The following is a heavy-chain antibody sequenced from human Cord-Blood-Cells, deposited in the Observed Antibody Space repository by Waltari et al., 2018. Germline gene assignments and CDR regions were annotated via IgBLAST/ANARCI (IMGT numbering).Heavy chain of an antibody. J-gene: IGHJ3*02. CDR2: VIPFLGIT. CDR1: GGTFSSYA. V-gene: IGHV1-69*09. CDR3: ALGTDCSSTSCYAFDI. D-gene: IGHD2-2*01. Sequence: QVQLVQSGAEVKKPGSSVKVSCQASGGTFSSYAISWVRQAPGQGLGWMGRVIPFLGITNYEEKVQGRVTITADKSTSTAYMELNSLGSEDTAVYYCALGTDCSSTSCYAFDIWGQGTMVTVSS.